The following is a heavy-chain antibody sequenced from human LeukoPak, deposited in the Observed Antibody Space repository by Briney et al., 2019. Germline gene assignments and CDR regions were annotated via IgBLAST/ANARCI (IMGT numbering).Heavy chain of an antibody. J-gene: IGHJ4*02. Sequence: PSETLSLTCTVSGGSTSSSSYYWGWIRQPPGNGLEWIGSIYYSGSTYYNPSLKSRVTISVDTSKNQFSLKLSSVTAADTAVYYCARLYFGFGSDYWGQGTLVTVSS. CDR3: ARLYFGFGSDY. V-gene: IGHV4-39*01. D-gene: IGHD3-10*01. CDR1: GGSTSSSSYY. CDR2: IYYSGST.